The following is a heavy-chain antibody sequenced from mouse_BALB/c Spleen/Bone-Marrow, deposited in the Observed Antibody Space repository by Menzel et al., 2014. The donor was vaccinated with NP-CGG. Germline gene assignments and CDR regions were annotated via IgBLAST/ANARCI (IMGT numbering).Heavy chain of an antibody. CDR2: IDPANGNT. CDR3: ASYYRYSFDY. D-gene: IGHD2-14*01. CDR1: GFNIKDTY. Sequence: VQLQQSGAELVKPGASVKLSCTGSGFNIKDTYMHRVKQRPEQGLEWIGRIDPANGNTKYDPKFQGKATITADTSSNTAYLQLSSLTSEDTAVYYCASYYRYSFDYWGQGTTLTASS. J-gene: IGHJ2*01. V-gene: IGHV14-3*02.